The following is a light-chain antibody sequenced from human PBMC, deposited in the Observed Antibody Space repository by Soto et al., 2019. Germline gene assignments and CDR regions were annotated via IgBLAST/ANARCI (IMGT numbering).Light chain of an antibody. CDR3: CSYAGSSTLEA. J-gene: IGLJ3*02. CDR2: EGS. CDR1: SSDVGSYNL. V-gene: IGLV2-23*03. Sequence: QSALTQPASVSGSPGQSITISCTGTSSDVGSYNLVSWYQQHPGKAPKLMIYEGSQRPSGVSNRFSGSKSGNTASLTISGLQPEDEADYYCCSYAGSSTLEAFGGGTQLTVL.